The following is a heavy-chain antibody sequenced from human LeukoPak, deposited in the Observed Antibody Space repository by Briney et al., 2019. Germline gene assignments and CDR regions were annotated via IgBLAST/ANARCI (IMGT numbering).Heavy chain of an antibody. CDR1: RFTFSNYW. V-gene: IGHV3-74*01. CDR2: IYNDGSST. J-gene: IGHJ4*02. CDR3: AKDRSIGTYYTFDS. Sequence: GGSLRLSCAASRFTFSNYWMHWVRQAPGKGLVWVSRIYNDGSSTSYADSVKGRFTISRDNAKSTLYLQMSSLTAKDTAVYYCAKDRSIGTYYTFDSWGQGTLVTVSS. D-gene: IGHD1-26*01.